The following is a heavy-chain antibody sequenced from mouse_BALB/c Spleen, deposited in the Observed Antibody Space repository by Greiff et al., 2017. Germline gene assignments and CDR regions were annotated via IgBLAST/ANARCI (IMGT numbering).Heavy chain of an antibody. CDR1: GYTFTSYW. Sequence: QVQLKESGAELARPGASVKLSCKASGYTFTSYWMQWVKQRPGQGLEWSGAIYPGDGDTRYTQKFKGKATLTADKSSSTAYMQLSSLASEDSAVYYCARAGLTHAMDYWGQGTSVTVSS. CDR2: IYPGDGDT. D-gene: IGHD1-1*01. V-gene: IGHV1-87*01. J-gene: IGHJ4*01. CDR3: ARAGLTHAMDY.